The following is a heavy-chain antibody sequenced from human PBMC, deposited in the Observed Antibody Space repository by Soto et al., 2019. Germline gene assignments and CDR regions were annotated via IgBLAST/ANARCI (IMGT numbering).Heavy chain of an antibody. CDR1: GFTFSSYA. Sequence: GGSLRLSCAASGFTFSSYAMSWVRQAPGKGLEWVSAISGSGGSTYYADSVKGWFTISRDKSKNTLYLQMNSLRAEDTAVYYCAKVLITMIVVPVLSNWGQGTLVTVSS. V-gene: IGHV3-23*01. CDR3: AKVLITMIVVPVLSN. D-gene: IGHD3-22*01. J-gene: IGHJ4*02. CDR2: ISGSGGST.